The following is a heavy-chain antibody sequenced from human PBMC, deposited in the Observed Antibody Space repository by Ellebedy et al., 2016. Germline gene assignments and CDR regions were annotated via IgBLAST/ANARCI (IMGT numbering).Heavy chain of an antibody. CDR3: ARHSSGSGFDP. CDR2: IYYSGST. D-gene: IGHD3-22*01. CDR1: GYSISSGYY. J-gene: IGHJ5*02. Sequence: SETLSLTCTVSGYSISSGYYWGWIRQPPGKGLEWIGSIYYSGSTYYNPSLKSRVTISVDTSKNQFSLKLSSVPAADTAVDYLARHSSGSGFDPWGQGTLVTVSS. V-gene: IGHV4-38-2*02.